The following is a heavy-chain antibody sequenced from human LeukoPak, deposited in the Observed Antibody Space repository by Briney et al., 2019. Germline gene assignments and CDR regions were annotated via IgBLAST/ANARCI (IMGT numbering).Heavy chain of an antibody. Sequence: GGSLRLSCAASGFTFSSYAMSWVRQAPGKGLEWVSAISGSGGSTYYADSVKGRFTISRDNSKNTPYLQMNSLRAEDTAVYYCAKDSAIAARLYYFDYWGQGTLVTVSS. CDR1: GFTFSSYA. J-gene: IGHJ4*02. CDR3: AKDSAIAARLYYFDY. D-gene: IGHD6-6*01. CDR2: ISGSGGST. V-gene: IGHV3-23*01.